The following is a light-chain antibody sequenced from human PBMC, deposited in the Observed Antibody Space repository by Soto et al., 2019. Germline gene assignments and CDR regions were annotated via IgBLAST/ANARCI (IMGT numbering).Light chain of an antibody. V-gene: IGKV3-20*01. CDR3: QQYGSSRTWT. CDR2: GAS. CDR1: QSVSSSY. J-gene: IGKJ1*01. Sequence: SGLTQSEGTLSLTTGERATLSCRASQSVSSSYLAWYQQKPGQAPRLLIYGASSRATGIPDRFSGSGSGTDFTLTISRLEPEDFAVYYCQQYGSSRTWTFGQGTKVDI.